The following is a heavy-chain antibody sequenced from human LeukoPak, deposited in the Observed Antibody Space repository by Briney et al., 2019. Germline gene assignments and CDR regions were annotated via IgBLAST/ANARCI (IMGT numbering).Heavy chain of an antibody. Sequence: ASVKVSCKASGYTFTSYGISWVRQAPGQGLEWMGWISAYNGNTNYAQKLQGRVTMTTDTSTSTAYMELRSLRSDDTAVYCCARDAHYYYDSSGYYPYFDYWGQGTLVAVSS. V-gene: IGHV1-18*01. CDR3: ARDAHYYYDSSGYYPYFDY. D-gene: IGHD3-22*01. CDR1: GYTFTSYG. CDR2: ISAYNGNT. J-gene: IGHJ4*02.